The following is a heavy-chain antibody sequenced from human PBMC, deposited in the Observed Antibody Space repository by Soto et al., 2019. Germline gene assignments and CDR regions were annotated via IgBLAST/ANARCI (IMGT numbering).Heavy chain of an antibody. CDR1: GFTFSAVY. D-gene: IGHD6-19*01. J-gene: IGHJ4*02. CDR2: ISSSGTSA. CDR3: ARDRGAVTGQYFDY. V-gene: IGHV3-11*05. Sequence: GGSLRLSCAASGFTFSAVYMSWIRQAPNKGLEYISYISSSGTSANYADSVKGRFTISRDNAKNSMNLQMNSLRAEDTAVYYCARDRGAVTGQYFDYWGQGA.